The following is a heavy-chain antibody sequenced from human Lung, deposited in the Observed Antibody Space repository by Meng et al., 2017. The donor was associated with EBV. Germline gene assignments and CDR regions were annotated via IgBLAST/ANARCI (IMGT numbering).Heavy chain of an antibody. V-gene: IGHV4-31*03. Sequence: QVNLQESGPGLVKPSQTLSLTCTVSGDSIRSGGYYWSWIRQHPGKGLEWIGYIYYSGSTFYTPSLKSRATLSVDTSKNQFSLKLNSVTAADTAVYYCARLRLVWMFDYWGQGALVTVSS. CDR1: GDSIRSGGYY. J-gene: IGHJ4*02. CDR3: ARLRLVWMFDY. CDR2: IYYSGST. D-gene: IGHD6-19*01.